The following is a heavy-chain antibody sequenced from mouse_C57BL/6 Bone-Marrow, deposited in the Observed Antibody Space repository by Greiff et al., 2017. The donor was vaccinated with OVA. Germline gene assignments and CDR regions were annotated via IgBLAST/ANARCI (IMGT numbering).Heavy chain of an antibody. D-gene: IGHD1-1*01. V-gene: IGHV5-12*01. Sequence: EVQVVESGGGLVQPGGSLKLSCAASGFTFSDYYMYWVRQTPEKRLEWVAYISNGGGSTYYPDTVKGRFTISRDNAKNTLYLQMSRLKSEDTAMYYCARQDYYGSSLFAYWGQGTLVTVSA. J-gene: IGHJ3*01. CDR3: ARQDYYGSSLFAY. CDR1: GFTFSDYY. CDR2: ISNGGGST.